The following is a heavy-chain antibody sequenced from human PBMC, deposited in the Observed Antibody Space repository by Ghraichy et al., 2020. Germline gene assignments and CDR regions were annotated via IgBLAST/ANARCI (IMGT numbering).Heavy chain of an antibody. CDR1: GYTFTSYY. CDR2: INPSGGST. D-gene: IGHD1-26*01. Sequence: ASVKVSCKASGYTFTSYYIHWVRQAPGQGLEWMGMINPSGGSTDYAQKFQGRVTMTRDTSTSTVYMELSSLRSEDTAVYYCARAHRSYYYFDYWGQGTLVTVSS. J-gene: IGHJ4*02. V-gene: IGHV1-46*01. CDR3: ARAHRSYYYFDY.